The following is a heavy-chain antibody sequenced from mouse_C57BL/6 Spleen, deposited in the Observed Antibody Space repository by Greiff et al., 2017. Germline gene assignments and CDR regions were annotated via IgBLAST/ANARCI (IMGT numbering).Heavy chain of an antibody. J-gene: IGHJ4*01. CDR1: GYSFTDYN. CDR3: ARKLYYGNYEAMDY. V-gene: IGHV1-39*01. D-gene: IGHD2-1*01. CDR2: INPNYGTT. Sequence: LVESGPELVKPGASVEISCKASGYSFTDYNMNWVKQSNGKSLEWIGVINPNYGTTSYNQKFKGKATLTVDQSSSTAYMQLNSLTSEDSAVYYCARKLYYGNYEAMDYWGQGTSVTVSS.